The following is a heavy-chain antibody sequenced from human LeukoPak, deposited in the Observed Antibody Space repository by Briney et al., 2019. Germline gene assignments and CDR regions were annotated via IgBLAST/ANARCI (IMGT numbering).Heavy chain of an antibody. Sequence: SETLSLTCSVSTDSTNVYYWSWIRQSPGKGLEWIGHIYHSGTTDYNPSLKSRVTISIDMSKKEFSLKLTSVTVADTAMYFCVKLRWELLAPYFAHWGGGAFVIVSS. CDR1: TDSTNVYY. V-gene: IGHV4-59*01. CDR3: VKLRWELLAPYFAH. CDR2: IYHSGTT. D-gene: IGHD2-15*01. J-gene: IGHJ4*02.